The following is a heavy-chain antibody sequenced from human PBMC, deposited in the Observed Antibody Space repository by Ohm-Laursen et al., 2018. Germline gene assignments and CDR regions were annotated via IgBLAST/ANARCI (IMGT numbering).Heavy chain of an antibody. V-gene: IGHV3-7*01. CDR2: IRKDGGET. J-gene: IGHJ3*01. D-gene: IGHD2-15*01. CDR3: AFRIG. CDR1: GFTFADYA. Sequence: SLRLSCAASGFTFADYAMHWVRQAPGKGLEWVANIRKDGGETYYVDSVKGRFTISKDNAKNTLYLQMNSLRPEDTAVYYCAFRIGWGQGTLVTVSS.